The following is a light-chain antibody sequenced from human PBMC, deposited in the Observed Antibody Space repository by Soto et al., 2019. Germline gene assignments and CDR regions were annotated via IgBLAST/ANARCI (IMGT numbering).Light chain of an antibody. CDR3: QQSSTAPFT. Sequence: DIQMTQSPSSLSASVGDRVTITCRASQNINTYLNWYQQKPGKAPKLLIFAASSLQRGVPSRFSGSGTRTDFTLTISSLQPEDFATYYCQQSSTAPFTFGHGTKVDIK. CDR1: QNINTY. V-gene: IGKV1-39*01. CDR2: AAS. J-gene: IGKJ3*01.